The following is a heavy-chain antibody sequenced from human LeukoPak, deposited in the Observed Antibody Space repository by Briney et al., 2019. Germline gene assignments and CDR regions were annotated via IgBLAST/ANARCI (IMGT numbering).Heavy chain of an antibody. Sequence: ASVKVSCKASGYTFTGYYMHWVRQAPGQGLEWMGWINPNSGGTNYAQKFQGRVTMTRDTSISTAYMELSRLRSADTAVYYCARAPNIAADAIWFGESRGLEEGHYFDYWGQGTLVTVSS. J-gene: IGHJ4*02. CDR1: GYTFTGYY. D-gene: IGHD3-10*01. CDR2: INPNSGGT. V-gene: IGHV1-2*02. CDR3: ARAPNIAADAIWFGESRGLEEGHYFDY.